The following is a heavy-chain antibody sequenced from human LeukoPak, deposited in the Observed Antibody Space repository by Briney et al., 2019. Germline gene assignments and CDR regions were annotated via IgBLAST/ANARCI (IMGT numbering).Heavy chain of an antibody. J-gene: IGHJ3*02. V-gene: IGHV3-66*01. CDR1: GFTVSSNY. Sequence: GGSLRLSCAASGFTVSSNYMSWVRQAPGEGLEWVSVIYSGGTTYYADSVKGRFTISRDNSKKTLYLQMNSLRAEDTAVYYCARETGDDAFDIWGQGTMVTISS. D-gene: IGHD7-27*01. CDR2: IYSGGTT. CDR3: ARETGDDAFDI.